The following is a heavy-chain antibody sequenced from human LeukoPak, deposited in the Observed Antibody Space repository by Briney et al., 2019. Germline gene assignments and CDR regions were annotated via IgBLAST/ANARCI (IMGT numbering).Heavy chain of an antibody. CDR1: GFTFSSYA. J-gene: IGHJ4*02. CDR2: ISGSGGST. Sequence: GGSLRLSCAASGFTFSSYAMSWVRQAPGKGLEWVSAISGSGGSTYYADSVKGRFTTFRDNSKNTLYLQMNSLRAEDTAVYYCAKGTLDIVVVPAAPKVYYFDYWGQGTLVTASS. V-gene: IGHV3-23*01. CDR3: AKGTLDIVVVPAAPKVYYFDY. D-gene: IGHD2-2*01.